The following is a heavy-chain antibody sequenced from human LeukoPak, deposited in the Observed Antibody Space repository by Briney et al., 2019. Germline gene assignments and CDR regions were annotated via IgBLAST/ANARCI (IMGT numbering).Heavy chain of an antibody. J-gene: IGHJ4*02. CDR3: ARERKALAARSTYFDY. D-gene: IGHD6-6*01. V-gene: IGHV1-2*02. CDR1: GYTFTGYY. Sequence: ASVKASCKASGYTFTGYYMHWVRQAPGQGLEWMGWINPNSGGTNYAQKFQGRVTMTRDTSISTAYMELSRLRSDDTAVYYCARERKALAARSTYFDYWGQGTLVTVSS. CDR2: INPNSGGT.